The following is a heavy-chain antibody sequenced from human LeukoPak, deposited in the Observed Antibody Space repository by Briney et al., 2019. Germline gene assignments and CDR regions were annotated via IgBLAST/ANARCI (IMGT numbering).Heavy chain of an antibody. D-gene: IGHD6-19*01. CDR1: GFTFSSYS. V-gene: IGHV3-21*01. CDR2: ISSSSSYI. J-gene: IGHJ3*02. Sequence: GGSLRLSCAASGFTFSSYSMNWVRQAPGKGLEWVSSISSSSSYIYYADSVKGRFTISRDNAKNSLYLQMNSLRAEDTAVYYCARQPIAVAGYDAFDIWGQGTMVTVSS. CDR3: ARQPIAVAGYDAFDI.